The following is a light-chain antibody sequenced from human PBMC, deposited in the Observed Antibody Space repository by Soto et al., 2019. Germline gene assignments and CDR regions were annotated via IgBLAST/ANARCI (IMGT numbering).Light chain of an antibody. V-gene: IGKV3-20*01. CDR3: EQYDKSIT. CDR2: GAS. CDR1: QSVSSSY. J-gene: IGKJ4*01. Sequence: EIVFTQSPGTLSLSPGERATLSIRASQSVSSSYLAWYQQKPGQAPRLLIYGASSRATGIPDRFSGSGSGTDFTLTINRLEPEDFAVYYCEQYDKSITFGGGTKVDIK.